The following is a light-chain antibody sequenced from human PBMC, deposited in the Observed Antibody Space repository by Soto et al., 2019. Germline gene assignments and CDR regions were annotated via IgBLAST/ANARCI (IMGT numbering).Light chain of an antibody. CDR1: QSVSSK. V-gene: IGKV3-15*01. Sequence: EIVMTQSPATLSVSPGERATLSCRASQSVSSKLAWYQQRPGQAPRLPIYGASTRATGIPARFSGAGSGTDFTLTISRLEPEDFAVYYCQQYGSSTGTFGQGTKVDIK. CDR3: QQYGSSTGT. J-gene: IGKJ1*01. CDR2: GAS.